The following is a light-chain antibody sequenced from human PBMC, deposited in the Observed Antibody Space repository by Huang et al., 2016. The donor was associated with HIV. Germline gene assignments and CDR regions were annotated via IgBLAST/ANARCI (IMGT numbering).Light chain of an antibody. CDR2: GAS. V-gene: IGKV3-15*01. CDR1: QSINNN. Sequence: IVLTQSPATLSLSPGERAALSCRATQSINNNLAWYQQKRGQSPRLLIYGASTRTTGIPARFRGSGSGTEFTLTISSLQSEDFAVYYCQQYNNWPPRLTFGGGTKVEIK. CDR3: QQYNNWPPRLT. J-gene: IGKJ4*01.